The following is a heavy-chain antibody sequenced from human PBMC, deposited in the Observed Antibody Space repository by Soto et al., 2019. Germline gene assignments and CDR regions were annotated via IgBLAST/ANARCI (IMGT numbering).Heavy chain of an antibody. Sequence: QLQLQESGPGLVKPSETLSLTCTVSVGSISSSSNHWGWIRQPPGKGLEWIGNIYYIENTYYNPSLKSRVTIPVDTSKNQFSLRLNSVTAADTAVYYCATHPPYGPLDHWGQGTLVTVSS. CDR2: IYYIENT. D-gene: IGHD4-17*01. CDR3: ATHPPYGPLDH. CDR1: VGSISSSSNH. V-gene: IGHV4-39*01. J-gene: IGHJ4*02.